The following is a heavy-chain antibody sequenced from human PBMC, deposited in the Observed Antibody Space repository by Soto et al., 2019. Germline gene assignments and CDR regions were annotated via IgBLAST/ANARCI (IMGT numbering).Heavy chain of an antibody. CDR3: AKDAPRYSGVDFSQ. D-gene: IGHD5-12*01. CDR1: GFSLSTYG. CDR2: ISYDGSNK. V-gene: IGHV3-30*18. Sequence: QVQLVESGGGVVQPGRSLRLSCEASGFSLSTYGMHWVRQAPGKGLEWVAVISYDGSNKYHADSVKGRFTISRDNSRNTLYLQMNSLRLDDTAVYYSAKDAPRYSGVDFSQWGQGTLVPVSS. J-gene: IGHJ4*02.